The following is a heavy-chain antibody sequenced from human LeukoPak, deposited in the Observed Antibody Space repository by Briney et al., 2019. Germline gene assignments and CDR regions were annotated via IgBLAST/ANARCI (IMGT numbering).Heavy chain of an antibody. CDR3: ARDAGQYYFDSSFAFDI. D-gene: IGHD3-22*01. Sequence: PGGSLRLSCAATAFTFDVYGMSWVRQAPGKGLEWVSGINWNGGSTGYADSVKGRFTISRDNAKNSLYLQMNSLRAEDTALYYCARDAGQYYFDSSFAFDIWGQGTMVTVSS. CDR2: INWNGGST. CDR1: AFTFDVYG. J-gene: IGHJ3*02. V-gene: IGHV3-20*04.